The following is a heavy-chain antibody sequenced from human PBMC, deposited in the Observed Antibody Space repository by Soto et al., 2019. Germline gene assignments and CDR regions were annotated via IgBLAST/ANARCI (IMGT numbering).Heavy chain of an antibody. CDR2: ISAYNGNT. CDR3: ARLGCGGDCYEHNNWFDP. V-gene: IGHV1-18*01. CDR1: GYTFTSYG. Sequence: ASVKVSCKASGYTFTSYGISWVRQAPGQGLEWMGWISAYNGNTNYAQKLQGRVTMTTDTSTSTAYMELRSLRSDDTAVYYFARLGCGGDCYEHNNWFDPWGQGTLVTVSS. J-gene: IGHJ5*02. D-gene: IGHD2-21*02.